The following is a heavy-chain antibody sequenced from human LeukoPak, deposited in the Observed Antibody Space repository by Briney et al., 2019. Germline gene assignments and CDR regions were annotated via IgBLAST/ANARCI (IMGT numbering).Heavy chain of an antibody. J-gene: IGHJ4*02. Sequence: VASVKVSCKASGYTFTNFGINWVRQAPGQGLEWMGWISAYNGNTNYAQRLQGRVTMTTDTSTSTAYMELRSLRSDDAAVYYCARDQKTFYYDSGGYLPFDYWGQGTLVTVSS. CDR3: ARDQKTFYYDSGGYLPFDY. V-gene: IGHV1-18*01. D-gene: IGHD3-22*01. CDR2: ISAYNGNT. CDR1: GYTFTNFG.